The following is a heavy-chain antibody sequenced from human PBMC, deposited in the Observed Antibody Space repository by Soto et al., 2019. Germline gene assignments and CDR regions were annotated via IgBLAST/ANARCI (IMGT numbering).Heavy chain of an antibody. J-gene: IGHJ6*02. CDR3: ARGRHVIAAFDYYYGMDV. V-gene: IGHV1-46*01. CDR2: INPSGGST. CDR1: GYTFTSYY. D-gene: IGHD6-6*01. Sequence: QVQLVQSGAEVKKPGASVKVSCKASGYTFTSYYMHWVRQAPGQGLEWMGIINPSGGSTSYAQKFQGRVTMTRDTSTSTVYMELISLRSEDTAVYYCARGRHVIAAFDYYYGMDVWGQGTTVTVSS.